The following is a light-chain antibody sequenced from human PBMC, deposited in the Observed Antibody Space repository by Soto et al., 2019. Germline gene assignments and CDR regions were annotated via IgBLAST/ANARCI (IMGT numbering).Light chain of an antibody. V-gene: IGLV4-60*02. Sequence: QSVLTQSSSASASLGSSVKLTCTLSSGHSSYIIAWHQQQPGKAPRYLMKLESSGSYNKGSGVPDRFSGSSSGADRYLTISNLQFEDEADYYCETWDNYWVFGGGTKLTVL. J-gene: IGLJ3*02. CDR1: SGHSSYI. CDR3: ETWDNYWV. CDR2: LESSGSY.